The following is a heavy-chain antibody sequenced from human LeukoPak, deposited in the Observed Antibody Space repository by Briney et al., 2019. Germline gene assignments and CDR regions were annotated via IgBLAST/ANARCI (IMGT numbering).Heavy chain of an antibody. CDR1: GGSISSYY. Sequence: SETLSLTCTVSGGSISSYYWSWIRQPAGKGLEWIGHIYTSGSTNYNPSLKSRVTMSVDTSKNQFSLKLSSVTAADTAVYYCARDNNYYGSGSYHDYWGQGTLVTVSS. CDR3: ARDNNYYGSGSYHDY. CDR2: IYTSGST. V-gene: IGHV4-4*07. D-gene: IGHD3-10*01. J-gene: IGHJ4*02.